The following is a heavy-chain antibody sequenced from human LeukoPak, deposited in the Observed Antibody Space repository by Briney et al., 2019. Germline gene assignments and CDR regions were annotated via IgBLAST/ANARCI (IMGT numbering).Heavy chain of an antibody. CDR3: ARVGRSRVRLTYIDY. V-gene: IGHV4-34*01. CDR2: INHSGST. CDR1: GGSFSGYY. J-gene: IGHJ4*02. D-gene: IGHD3-22*01. Sequence: PSETLSLTCAVYGGSFSGYYWSWIRQPPGKGLEWIGEINHSGSTNYNPSLKSRVTISVDTSKNQFSLKLSSVTAADTAVYYCARVGRSRVRLTYIDYWGQGTLVTVSS.